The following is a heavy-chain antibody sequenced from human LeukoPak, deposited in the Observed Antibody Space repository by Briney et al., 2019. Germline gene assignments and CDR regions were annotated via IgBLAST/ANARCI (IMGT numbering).Heavy chain of an antibody. D-gene: IGHD6-19*01. CDR3: ARGGGPEAGIGAY. CDR1: GFTFRYYG. Sequence: GRSLTVSCAASGFTFRYYGMHWVRQAPGKGLERVAVIWADGSNTYYTDSVKGRFTISRDNSKNTLYLQMNSLRAEDTAVYYCARGGGPEAGIGAYWGQGTLVTVSS. V-gene: IGHV3-33*01. J-gene: IGHJ4*02. CDR2: IWADGSNT.